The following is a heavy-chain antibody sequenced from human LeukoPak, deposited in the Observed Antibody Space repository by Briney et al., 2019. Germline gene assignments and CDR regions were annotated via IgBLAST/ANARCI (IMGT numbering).Heavy chain of an antibody. CDR3: ARAKYGLGMVRGNEYYFDY. J-gene: IGHJ4*02. V-gene: IGHV1-2*02. CDR2: INPNSGGT. D-gene: IGHD3-10*01. Sequence: ASVKVSCKASGYTFTGYYMHWVRQAPGQGLEWMGWINPNSGGTNYAQKFQGRVTMTRDTSISTAYMELSRLRSDDTAVYYCARAKYGLGMVRGNEYYFDYWGQGTLVTVSS. CDR1: GYTFTGYY.